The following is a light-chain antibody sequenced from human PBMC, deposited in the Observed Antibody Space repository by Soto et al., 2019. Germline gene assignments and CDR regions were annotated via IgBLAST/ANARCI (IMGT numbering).Light chain of an antibody. CDR1: LDISSL. CDR2: DAS. V-gene: IGKV1-33*01. J-gene: IGKJ5*01. Sequence: DIQMTQSPSSLSASVGDIVTITCQTGLDISSLLHSSQQKPGKTPKLLISDASNWEVEVPPRFSGSGSGTNFTLTISSLEPEDVARDYCLQYENLPSTFGQGTRREIK. CDR3: LQYENLPST.